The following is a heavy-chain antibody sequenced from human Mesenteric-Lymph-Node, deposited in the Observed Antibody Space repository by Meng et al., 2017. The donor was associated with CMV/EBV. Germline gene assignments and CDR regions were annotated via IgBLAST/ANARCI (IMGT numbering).Heavy chain of an antibody. D-gene: IGHD1-26*01. Sequence: GESLKISCAASGFTFSSYAMSWVRQAPGKGLEWVSYISSSATTTHYADSVKGRFTISRDNAKNSVYLQMNSLRAEDTAVYYCARGLIDRYSGSEYWGQGTLVTVSS. V-gene: IGHV3-48*03. CDR2: ISSSATTT. J-gene: IGHJ4*02. CDR1: GFTFSSYA. CDR3: ARGLIDRYSGSEY.